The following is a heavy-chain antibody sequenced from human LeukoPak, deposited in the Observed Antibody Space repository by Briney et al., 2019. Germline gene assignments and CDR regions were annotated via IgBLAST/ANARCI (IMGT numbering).Heavy chain of an antibody. CDR3: ARTLAVAGPYFDY. Sequence: GRSLRLSCAASGFTFSNYATHWVRQAPGKGLEWVAVITYDGSYKYYTDSVKGRFTISRDNSKNTLYLQMNSLRPEDTALYYCARTLAVAGPYFDYWGQGTLVTVSS. CDR2: ITYDGSYK. CDR1: GFTFSNYA. D-gene: IGHD6-19*01. J-gene: IGHJ4*02. V-gene: IGHV3-30*04.